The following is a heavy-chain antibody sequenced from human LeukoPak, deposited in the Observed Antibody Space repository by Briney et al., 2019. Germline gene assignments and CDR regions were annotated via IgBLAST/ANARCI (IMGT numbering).Heavy chain of an antibody. J-gene: IGHJ4*02. CDR3: ARDAAYYYDSSGSS. D-gene: IGHD3-22*01. CDR1: GYTFTGYY. V-gene: IGHV1-2*02. Sequence: GASVKVSCKASGYTFTGYYMHWVRQAPGQGLEWMGWINPNSGGTNYAQKFQGRVTMTRDTSISTAYMELSRLRSDDTAVYYCARDAAYYYDSSGSSRGQGTLVTVSS. CDR2: INPNSGGT.